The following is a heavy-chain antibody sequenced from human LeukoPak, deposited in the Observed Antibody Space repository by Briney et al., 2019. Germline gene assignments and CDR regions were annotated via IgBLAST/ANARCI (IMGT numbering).Heavy chain of an antibody. D-gene: IGHD2-2*03. CDR3: ARDELGYCSSTSCPRYYGMDV. V-gene: IGHV3-21*01. Sequence: NPGGSLRLSCAASGFTFSSYSMNWVRQAPGKGLEWVSSISSSSSYIYYADSVKGRFTISRDNAKNSLYLQMNSLRAEDTAVYYCARDELGYCSSTSCPRYYGMDVWGKGTTVTVSS. J-gene: IGHJ6*04. CDR2: ISSSSSYI. CDR1: GFTFSSYS.